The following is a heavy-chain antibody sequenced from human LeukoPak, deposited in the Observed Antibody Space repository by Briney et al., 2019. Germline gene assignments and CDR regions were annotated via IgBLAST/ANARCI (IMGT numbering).Heavy chain of an antibody. CDR1: GFTFSTYS. CDR3: ANEHGST. V-gene: IGHV3-21*01. J-gene: IGHJ5*02. CDR2: ISLSSDYI. D-gene: IGHD2-21*01. Sequence: GGSLRLSCAASGFTFSTYSMNWVRQAPGKGLEWISYISLSSDYIFYADSVKGRFTISRDNAKNSLYLQMNSLRAEDTAVYYCANEHGSTWGQGTLVTVSS.